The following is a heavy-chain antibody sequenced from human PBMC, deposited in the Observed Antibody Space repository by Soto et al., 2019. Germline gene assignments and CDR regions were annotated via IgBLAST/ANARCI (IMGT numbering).Heavy chain of an antibody. CDR2: VNPSCGST. CDR3: ARRLETGTVTGAFDI. D-gene: IGHD5-18*01. J-gene: IGHJ3*02. Sequence: ASVKVSCKASGYTFTSYYMHWVRQAPVQGLEWMGIVNPSCGSTSYAQKFQGRVTMTRDTSTSTVYMELSSLRSEDTAVYYCARRLETGTVTGAFDIWGQGTMVTVAS. V-gene: IGHV1-46*01. CDR1: GYTFTSYY.